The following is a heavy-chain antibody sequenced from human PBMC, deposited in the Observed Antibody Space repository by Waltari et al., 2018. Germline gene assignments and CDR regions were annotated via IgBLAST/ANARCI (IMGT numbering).Heavy chain of an antibody. CDR2: INDDGSEK. V-gene: IGHV3-7*01. J-gene: IGHJ4*02. D-gene: IGHD6-13*01. Sequence: EVQLVESGGGLVQPGGSLRLSCAASGFTFSNNWMTWVRQAPGKGLEWLTNINDDGSEKDSVESLKGRFTISRDNAKNSLYLQLNSLRADDTAVYYCTRGGDDSSWYWRNWGQGTLVTVSS. CDR1: GFTFSNNW. CDR3: TRGGDDSSWYWRN.